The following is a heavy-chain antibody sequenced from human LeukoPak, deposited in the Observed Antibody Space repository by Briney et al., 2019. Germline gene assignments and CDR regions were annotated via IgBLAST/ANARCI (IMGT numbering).Heavy chain of an antibody. Sequence: SVKVSCKASGGTFISYAISWVRQAPGQGPEWMGGIIPIFGTANYAQKFQGRVTITADESTSTAYMELSSLRSEDTAVYYCARVMGPRDGYNSPFDYWGQGTLVTVSS. J-gene: IGHJ4*02. CDR3: ARVMGPRDGYNSPFDY. CDR1: GGTFISYA. CDR2: IIPIFGTA. D-gene: IGHD5-24*01. V-gene: IGHV1-69*01.